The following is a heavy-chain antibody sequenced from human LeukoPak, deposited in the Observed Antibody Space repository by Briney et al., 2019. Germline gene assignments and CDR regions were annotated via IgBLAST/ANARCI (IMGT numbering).Heavy chain of an antibody. Sequence: PGGSLRLSCAASGFTFSTYAMTWVRQAPGKGLEWVSSITGSGDGTSAADSVKGRFTISRDNSKNTLYLQMNSLRVEDTAVYYCAKVGLVRGGALDSWGQGTLVTVSS. CDR2: ITGSGDGT. V-gene: IGHV3-23*01. CDR3: AKVGLVRGGALDS. D-gene: IGHD4/OR15-4a*01. J-gene: IGHJ4*02. CDR1: GFTFSTYA.